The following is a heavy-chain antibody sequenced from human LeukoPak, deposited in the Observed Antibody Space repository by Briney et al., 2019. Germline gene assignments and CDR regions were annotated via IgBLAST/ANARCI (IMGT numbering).Heavy chain of an antibody. V-gene: IGHV3-21*01. Sequence: PGGSLRLSCAASGFTFSDYSMNWVRQAPGKGLEWVASFSGSRNYIYYADSVKGRFTISRDNARNSLYLQLNSLRAEDTAVYYCARDTSEWEPQLDYWGQGTLVTVSS. CDR1: GFTFSDYS. D-gene: IGHD1-26*01. CDR3: ARDTSEWEPQLDY. J-gene: IGHJ4*02. CDR2: FSGSRNYI.